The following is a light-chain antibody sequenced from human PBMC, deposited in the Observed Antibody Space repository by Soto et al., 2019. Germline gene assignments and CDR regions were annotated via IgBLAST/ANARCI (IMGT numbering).Light chain of an antibody. CDR1: VSDVGNFGP. CDR2: AGN. Sequence: QSVLTQPASVSGSPGQSITISCTGSVSDVGNFGPVSWYQQHPGQVPKLIIYAGNRRPSGVSSRFSGSKSGNTASLTISGLQAEDEADYYCCSYVGARTYVFGTGTKVTVL. CDR3: CSYVGARTYV. J-gene: IGLJ1*01. V-gene: IGLV2-23*01.